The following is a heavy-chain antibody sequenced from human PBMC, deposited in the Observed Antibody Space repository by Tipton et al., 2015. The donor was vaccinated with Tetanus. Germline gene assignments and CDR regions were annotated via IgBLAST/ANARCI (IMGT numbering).Heavy chain of an antibody. CDR1: GGSISSYY. V-gene: IGHV4-4*07. J-gene: IGHJ4*02. CDR2: IYSMGST. Sequence: TLSLTCSVFGGSISSYYWSWIRQPPGKGLEWIGRIYSMGSTKYNPSLKSRLTMSVDTSKNQFSLKLNSMAAADTAVYYCARHGDNAYFDYWGQGTLVTVSS. D-gene: IGHD4-17*01. CDR3: ARHGDNAYFDY.